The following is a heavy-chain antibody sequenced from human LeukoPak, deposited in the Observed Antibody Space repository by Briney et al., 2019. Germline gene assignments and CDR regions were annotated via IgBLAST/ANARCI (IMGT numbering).Heavy chain of an antibody. Sequence: GGSLRLSCAASGFTFSSYSMNWARQAPGKGLEWVSAISSSSSYIYYADSVKGRFTISRDNAKNSLYLQMNSLRAEDTAVYYCARDYYYDSGGYYSNFDYWGQGTLVTVSA. V-gene: IGHV3-21*01. CDR2: ISSSSSYI. D-gene: IGHD3-22*01. J-gene: IGHJ4*02. CDR1: GFTFSSYS. CDR3: ARDYYYDSGGYYSNFDY.